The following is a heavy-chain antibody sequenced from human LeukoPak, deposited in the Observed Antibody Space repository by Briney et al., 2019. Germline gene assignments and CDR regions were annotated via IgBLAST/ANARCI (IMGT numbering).Heavy chain of an antibody. CDR3: ARGLWASYLLRGAFDI. D-gene: IGHD1-26*01. Sequence: SETLSLTCTVSGGSISSYYWSRIRQPPGKGLEWIGEINHSGSTNYNPSLKSRVTISVDTSKNQFSLKLSSVTAADTAVYYCARGLWASYLLRGAFDIWGQGTMVTVSS. V-gene: IGHV4-34*01. J-gene: IGHJ3*02. CDR2: INHSGST. CDR1: GGSISSYY.